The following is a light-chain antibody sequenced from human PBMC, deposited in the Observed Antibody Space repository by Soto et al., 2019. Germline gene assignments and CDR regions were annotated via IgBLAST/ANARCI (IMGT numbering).Light chain of an antibody. CDR3: QQYGSSGT. CDR1: QSVSNNY. J-gene: IGKJ1*01. V-gene: IGKV3-20*01. CDR2: GAS. Sequence: EKMLTQSPGTLSRYPGVRATLSGRASQSVSNNYLAWYQQKPGQAPRLLTYGASNRATGIPDRFSGSGSGTDFTLTISRLEPEDFAVYYCQQYGSSGTFGQGTKVDIK.